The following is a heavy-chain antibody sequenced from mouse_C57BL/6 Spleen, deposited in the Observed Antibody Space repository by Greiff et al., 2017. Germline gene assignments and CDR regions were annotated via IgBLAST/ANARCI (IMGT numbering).Heavy chain of an antibody. J-gene: IGHJ2*01. CDR2: ISSGSSTI. CDR3: ARGGYYGSSYFDY. D-gene: IGHD1-1*01. V-gene: IGHV5-17*01. Sequence: EVQLVESGGGLVKPGGSLKLSCAASGFTFSDYGMHWVRQAPEKGLEWVAYISSGSSTIYYADTVKGRFTISRDNAKNTLFLQMTSLRSEDTAMYYCARGGYYGSSYFDYWGQGTTLTVSS. CDR1: GFTFSDYG.